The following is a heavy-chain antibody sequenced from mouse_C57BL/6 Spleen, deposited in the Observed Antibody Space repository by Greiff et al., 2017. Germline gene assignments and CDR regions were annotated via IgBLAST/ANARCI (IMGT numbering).Heavy chain of an antibody. Sequence: EVQLQESGPELVKPGASVKISCKASGYSFTGYYMNWVKQSPEKSLEWIGEINPSTGGTTYNQKFKAKATLTVDKSSSTAYMQLKSLTSEDSAVYYCARRITTVVANAMDYWGQGTSVTVSS. D-gene: IGHD1-1*01. CDR2: INPSTGGT. CDR1: GYSFTGYY. V-gene: IGHV1-42*01. CDR3: ARRITTVVANAMDY. J-gene: IGHJ4*01.